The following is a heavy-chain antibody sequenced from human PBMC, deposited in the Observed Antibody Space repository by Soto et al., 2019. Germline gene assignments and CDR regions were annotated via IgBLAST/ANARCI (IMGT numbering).Heavy chain of an antibody. CDR2: ISSRGGSV. CDR3: AKMGLSPPSSFDN. J-gene: IGHJ4*02. CDR1: GFSFSSYA. V-gene: IGHV3-23*01. Sequence: LRLSFSVSGFSFSSYAMGWVRQAPGKWLEWVSVISSRGGSVYYADSVKGRFTVSRDNSLNVLFLHMNKLRVEDTAVYYCAKMGLSPPSSFDNWGQGILVTGSS.